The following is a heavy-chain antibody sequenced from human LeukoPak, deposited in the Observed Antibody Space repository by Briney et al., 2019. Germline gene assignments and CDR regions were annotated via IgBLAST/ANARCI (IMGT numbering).Heavy chain of an antibody. CDR2: IIPIFGTA. CDR3: ARASLGTVTTGVWFDP. Sequence: SVKVSCKASGGTFISYAISWVRQAPGQWLEWMGGIIPIFGTANYAQKFQGRVTITADESTSTAYMELSSLRSEDTAVYYCARASLGTVTTGVWFDPWGQGTLVTVSS. D-gene: IGHD4-17*01. CDR1: GGTFISYA. V-gene: IGHV1-69*13. J-gene: IGHJ5*02.